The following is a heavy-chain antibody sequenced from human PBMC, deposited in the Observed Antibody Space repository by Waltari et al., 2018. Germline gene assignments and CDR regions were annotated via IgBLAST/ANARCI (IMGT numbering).Heavy chain of an antibody. CDR3: ARGPPIVGAMDY. CDR1: GNSISSPYY. Sequence: QVRLQESGPGLVKPSENLSPTCTASGNSISSPYYWGWIRQPPGKGLEWIGKIYHSGNTYYNPSLKSRVTLSVDTSKNQFSRKLNSVTAADTAVYYCARGPPIVGAMDYWGQGTLVTVSS. CDR2: IYHSGNT. J-gene: IGHJ4*02. V-gene: IGHV4-38-2*02. D-gene: IGHD1-26*01.